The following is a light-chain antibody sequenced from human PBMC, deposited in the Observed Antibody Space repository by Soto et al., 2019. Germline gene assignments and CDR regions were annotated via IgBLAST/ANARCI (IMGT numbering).Light chain of an antibody. CDR1: QSISSW. Sequence: DIQMTQSPSTLSASVGDRVTIACRASQSISSWLAWYQQKPGKAPKLLIYDASNLESGVPSRFSGSGSGTEFTLTISSLQPDDFATYYCQQYNSYRTFGQGTKLEIK. CDR3: QQYNSYRT. V-gene: IGKV1-5*01. J-gene: IGKJ1*01. CDR2: DAS.